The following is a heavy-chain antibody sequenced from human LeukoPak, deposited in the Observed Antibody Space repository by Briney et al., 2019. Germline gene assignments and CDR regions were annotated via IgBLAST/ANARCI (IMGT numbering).Heavy chain of an antibody. Sequence: SETLSLTCTVSGGAISSYYWSWIRQPPGKGLDWIGYISYSGTTNYNPSLRIRVTISVDSSKNQFSLKLSSVTAADTAVYYCARSRPAAYMYYFDYWGQGTQVTVSS. V-gene: IGHV4-59*01. CDR3: ARSRPAAYMYYFDY. CDR2: ISYSGTT. D-gene: IGHD2-2*01. CDR1: GGAISSYY. J-gene: IGHJ4*02.